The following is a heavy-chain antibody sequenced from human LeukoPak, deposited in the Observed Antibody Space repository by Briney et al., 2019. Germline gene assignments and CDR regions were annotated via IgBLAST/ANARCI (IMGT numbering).Heavy chain of an antibody. J-gene: IGHJ4*02. Sequence: ASVKVSCKVSGYTLTELSMHWVRQAPGKGLEWMGGFDPEDGETIYAQKFQGRVAMTRDTSISTAYMELSSLRSEDMAVYYCARGLGDYYDTTNYYYAVPAHWGQGTLVTVSS. CDR2: FDPEDGET. CDR1: GYTLTELS. V-gene: IGHV1-24*01. D-gene: IGHD3-22*01. CDR3: ARGLGDYYDTTNYYYAVPAH.